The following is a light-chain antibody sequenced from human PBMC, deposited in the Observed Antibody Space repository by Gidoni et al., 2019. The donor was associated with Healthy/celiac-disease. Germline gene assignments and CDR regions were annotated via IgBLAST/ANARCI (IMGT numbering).Light chain of an antibody. V-gene: IGKV3-20*01. J-gene: IGKJ1*01. CDR2: GAS. Sequence: EIVLTQSPGPLSLSPVERATLSCRASQSVSSSYLAWYQQKPGQAPRLLIYGASSRATGIPDRLSGSGSGTDFTLTISRLEPEDFAVYYCQQYGSSPVTFGQGTKVEIK. CDR1: QSVSSSY. CDR3: QQYGSSPVT.